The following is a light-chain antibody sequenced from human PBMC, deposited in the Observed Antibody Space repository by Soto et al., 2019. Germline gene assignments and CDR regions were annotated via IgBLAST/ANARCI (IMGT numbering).Light chain of an antibody. Sequence: EIVLTQSPATLSLSPGERATLSCRASQSVSSGYLAWYQQKPGKAPRLLFYGASSRATGIPDRFSGSGSGTDFTLTISRLEPEDFAVYYCQQYGSSPMYTFGQGTKLEIK. CDR3: QQYGSSPMYT. V-gene: IGKV3-20*01. CDR1: QSVSSGY. J-gene: IGKJ2*01. CDR2: GAS.